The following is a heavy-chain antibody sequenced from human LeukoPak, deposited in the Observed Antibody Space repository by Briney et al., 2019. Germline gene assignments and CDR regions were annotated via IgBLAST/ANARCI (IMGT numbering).Heavy chain of an antibody. CDR1: GGSISSYY. V-gene: IGHV4-4*07. CDR2: IYTSGST. D-gene: IGHD6-6*01. Sequence: SETLSLTCTVSGGSISSYYWSWIRQPAGKGLEWIGRIYTSGSTNYNPSLKSRVTMSVDTSKNQFSLKLGSVTAADTAVYYCASHSPSIAARPFEDYWGQGTLVTVSS. J-gene: IGHJ4*02. CDR3: ASHSPSIAARPFEDY.